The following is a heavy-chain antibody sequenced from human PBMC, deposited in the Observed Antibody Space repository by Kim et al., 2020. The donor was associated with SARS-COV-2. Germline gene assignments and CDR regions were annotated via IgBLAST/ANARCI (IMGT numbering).Heavy chain of an antibody. CDR1: GGTFSSYA. CDR3: ARGGALRYCSGGSCPLDYYYYGMDV. D-gene: IGHD2-15*01. Sequence: SVKVSCKASGGTFSSYAISWVRQAPGQGLEWMGGIIPIFGTANYAQKFQGRVTITADESTSTAYMELSSLRSEDTAVYYCARGGALRYCSGGSCPLDYYYYGMDVWGQGTTVTVSS. J-gene: IGHJ6*02. CDR2: IIPIFGTA. V-gene: IGHV1-69*13.